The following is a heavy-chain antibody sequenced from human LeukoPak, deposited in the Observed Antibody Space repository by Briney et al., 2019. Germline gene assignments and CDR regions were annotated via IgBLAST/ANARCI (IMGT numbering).Heavy chain of an antibody. V-gene: IGHV1-69*05. CDR2: IIPIFGTA. Sequence: SVKVSCKASGGTFSSYAISWMRQAPGQGLEWMGGIIPIFGTANYAQKFQGRVTITTDESASTAYMELSSLRSEDTAVYYCARAVTTVTTDAFDIWGQGTMVTVSS. CDR3: ARAVTTVTTDAFDI. J-gene: IGHJ3*02. D-gene: IGHD4-17*01. CDR1: GGTFSSYA.